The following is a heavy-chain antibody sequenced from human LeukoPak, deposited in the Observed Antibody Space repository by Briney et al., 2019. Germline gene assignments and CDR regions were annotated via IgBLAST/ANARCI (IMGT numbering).Heavy chain of an antibody. V-gene: IGHV3-74*01. D-gene: IGHD3-10*01. CDR3: ATGSGSYYDS. CDR1: TFNFSSYW. CDR2: IHGDGRSS. J-gene: IGHJ4*02. Sequence: PGGSLRLSCEASTFNFSSYWMHWVRQAPGKGLVWVSYIHGDGRSSNYADSVKGRLTISRDNAKNTLYLQMNSLRAEDTAVYYYATGSGSYYDSWGQGTLVTVSS.